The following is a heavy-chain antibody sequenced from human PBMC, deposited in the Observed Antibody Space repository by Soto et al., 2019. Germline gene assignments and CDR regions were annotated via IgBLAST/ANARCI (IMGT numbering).Heavy chain of an antibody. CDR3: ARDERDSCSGGDCFYFDY. J-gene: IGHJ4*02. V-gene: IGHV1-18*04. CDR2: ISTYNSNT. D-gene: IGHD2-21*02. CDR1: GYTFTNYG. Sequence: QVQLVQYGGEVKKPGASVKVSCKASGYTFTNYGISWVRQAPGQWLEWLGWISTYNSNTNSAPRLQGRLTMTTDTSTSTAYMELRSLTSDDTAVYYCARDERDSCSGGDCFYFDYWGQGTLVTVSS.